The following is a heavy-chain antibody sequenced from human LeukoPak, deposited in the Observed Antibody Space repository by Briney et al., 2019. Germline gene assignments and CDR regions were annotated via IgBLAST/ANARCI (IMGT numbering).Heavy chain of an antibody. CDR2: INHSGSA. Sequence: PSETLSLTCTVSGGSISSSSYYWSWIRQPPGKGLEWIGEINHSGSANYNPSLKSRVTISVDTSKNQFSLKLSSVTAADTAVYYCAAATRSYYADYWGQGTLVTVSS. CDR1: GGSISSSSYY. J-gene: IGHJ4*02. CDR3: AAATRSYYADY. V-gene: IGHV4-39*07. D-gene: IGHD1-26*01.